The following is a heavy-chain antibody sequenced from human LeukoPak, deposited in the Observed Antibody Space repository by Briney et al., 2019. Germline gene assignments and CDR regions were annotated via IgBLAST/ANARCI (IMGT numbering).Heavy chain of an antibody. CDR2: INPNSGGT. CDR3: ARDFRWYDAFDI. V-gene: IGHV1-2*02. D-gene: IGHD6-13*01. J-gene: IGHJ3*02. CDR1: GYTFTGYY. Sequence: ASVKVSCKASGYTFTGYYMHWVRQAPVQGLEWMGWINPNSGGTNYAQKFQGRVTMTRDTSISTAYMELSRLRSDDTAVYYCARDFRWYDAFDIWGQGTMVTVSS.